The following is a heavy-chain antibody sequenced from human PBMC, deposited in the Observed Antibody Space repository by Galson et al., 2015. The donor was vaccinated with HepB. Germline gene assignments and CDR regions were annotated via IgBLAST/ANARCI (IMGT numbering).Heavy chain of an antibody. CDR3: VRLSTTFRNDHWFGR. D-gene: IGHD1-1*01. CDR1: GFTFSSYW. V-gene: IGHV3-74*01. J-gene: IGHJ5*02. CDR2: INSGGTST. Sequence: SLRLSCAASGFTFSSYWMHWVRQAPGKGLVWVARINSGGTSTSYGDSVQGRFIISRDNAKNTLYLQMNSLRAEDTAVYFCVRLSTTFRNDHWFGRWGQG.